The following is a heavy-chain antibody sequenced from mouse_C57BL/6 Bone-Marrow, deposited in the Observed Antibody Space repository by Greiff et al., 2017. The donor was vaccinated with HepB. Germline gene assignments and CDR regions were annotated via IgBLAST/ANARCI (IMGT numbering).Heavy chain of an antibody. V-gene: IGHV5-12*01. CDR1: GFTFSDYY. CDR3: ARHRYSNYYAMDY. Sequence: VQLKESGGGLVQPGGSLKLSCAASGFTFSDYYMYWVRQTPEKRLEWVAYISNGGGSTYYPDTVKGRFTISRDNAKNTLYLQMSRLKSEDTAMYYCARHRYSNYYAMDYWGQGTSVTVSS. J-gene: IGHJ4*01. CDR2: ISNGGGST. D-gene: IGHD2-5*01.